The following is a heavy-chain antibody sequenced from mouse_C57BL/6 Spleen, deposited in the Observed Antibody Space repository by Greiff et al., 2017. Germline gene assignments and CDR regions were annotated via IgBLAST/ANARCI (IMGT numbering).Heavy chain of an antibody. CDR3: AREGSSLWYFDV. CDR1: GYTFTSYW. Sequence: VQLQQPGAELVKPGASVKLSCKASGYTFTSYWMHWVKQRPGQGLEWIGMIHPNSGSTNYNEKFKSKATLTVDKSSSTAYMQLSRLTSEDSAVYYCAREGSSLWYFDVWGTGTTVTVSS. CDR2: IHPNSGST. J-gene: IGHJ1*03. D-gene: IGHD1-1*01. V-gene: IGHV1-64*01.